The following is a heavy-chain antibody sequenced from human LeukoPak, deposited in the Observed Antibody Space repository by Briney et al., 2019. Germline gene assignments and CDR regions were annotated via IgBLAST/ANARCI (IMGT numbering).Heavy chain of an antibody. CDR1: GFTFSSYG. D-gene: IGHD3-22*01. Sequence: GGSLRLSCAASGFTFSSYGMHWVRQAPGKGLEWVAVISYDGSSKYYADSVKGRFTISRDNSKNTLYLQMNSLRAEDTAVYYCARDPQPYDSSGYYLVYFDYWGQGTLVTVSS. J-gene: IGHJ4*02. CDR2: ISYDGSSK. CDR3: ARDPQPYDSSGYYLVYFDY. V-gene: IGHV3-30*03.